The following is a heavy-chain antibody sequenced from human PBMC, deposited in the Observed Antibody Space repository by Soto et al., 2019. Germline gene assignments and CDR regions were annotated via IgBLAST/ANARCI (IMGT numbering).Heavy chain of an antibody. CDR1: RFNFRSYG. CDR2: IWYDGSKT. V-gene: IGHV3-33*06. Sequence: GGSLRLSCAASRFNFRSYGMHWVRQAPGKGLEWVAVIWYDGSKTYYTDSVKGRFTISRDNSENTLYLHMNRLRAEDTAVYYCAKNKRYCTSTTCPPYYGMDVWGQGTTVTVSS. CDR3: AKNKRYCTSTTCPPYYGMDV. D-gene: IGHD2-2*01. J-gene: IGHJ6*02.